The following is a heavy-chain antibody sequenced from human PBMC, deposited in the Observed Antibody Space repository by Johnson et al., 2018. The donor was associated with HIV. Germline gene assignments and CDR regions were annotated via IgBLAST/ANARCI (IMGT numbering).Heavy chain of an antibody. CDR2: ISYDGSNE. CDR3: ARMKTARQNAFDV. Sequence: QVQLVESGGGVVQPGRSLRLSCAASGFTFSSYVIHWVRQAPGKGLEWVAFISYDGSNEYYADSVKGRFTISRDNSKNTLYLQMNSLRAEDTAVYYCARMKTARQNAFDVWGQGTMLTVSS. J-gene: IGHJ3*01. CDR1: GFTFSSYV. V-gene: IGHV3-30*04. D-gene: IGHD6-6*01.